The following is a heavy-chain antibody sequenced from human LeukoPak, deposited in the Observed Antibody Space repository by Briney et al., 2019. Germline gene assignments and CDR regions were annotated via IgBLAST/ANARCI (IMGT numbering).Heavy chain of an antibody. D-gene: IGHD4-17*01. Sequence: SETLSLTCAVYGGSFSGYYWSWIRQPPGQGLEWIGEINHSGSTNYNPSPKSRVTISVDTSKNQFSLKLSSVTAADTAVYYCARGRYGDYDGDNWFDPWGQGTLVTVSS. CDR2: INHSGST. CDR3: ARGRYGDYDGDNWFDP. CDR1: GGSFSGYY. J-gene: IGHJ5*02. V-gene: IGHV4-34*01.